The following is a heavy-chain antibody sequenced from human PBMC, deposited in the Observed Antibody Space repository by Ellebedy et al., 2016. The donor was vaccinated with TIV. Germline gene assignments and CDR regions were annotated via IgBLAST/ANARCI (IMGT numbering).Heavy chain of an antibody. V-gene: IGHV4-59*01. D-gene: IGHD5-18*01. J-gene: IGHJ5*02. CDR1: GGSISSYY. CDR2: IYYSGST. CDR3: ARGDTAINWFDP. Sequence: SETLSLTCTVSGGSISSYYWSWIRQPPGKGLEWIGYIYYSGSTNYNPSLKSRVTISVDTSKNQFSLKLSSVTAADTAVYYCARGDTAINWFDPWGQGTLVTVSS.